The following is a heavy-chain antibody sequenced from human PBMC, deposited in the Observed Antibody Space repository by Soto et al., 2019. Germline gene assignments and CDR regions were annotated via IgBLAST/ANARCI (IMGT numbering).Heavy chain of an antibody. CDR3: ATTGPY. Sequence: ALTLSCAASGLTFSRSGMHGVRQAPGKGPEWVAVIWFDGSNKFYADSVKGRFTISRDNSKNTVSLQMNSLRDEDSAAYYCATTGPYWGQGTLVTVSS. CDR2: IWFDGSNK. CDR1: GLTFSRSG. J-gene: IGHJ4*02. V-gene: IGHV3-33*01.